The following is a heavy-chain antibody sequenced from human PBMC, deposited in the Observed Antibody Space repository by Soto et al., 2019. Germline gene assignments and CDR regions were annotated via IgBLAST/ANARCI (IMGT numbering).Heavy chain of an antibody. CDR1: GFTFSSYS. V-gene: IGHV3-48*01. Sequence: GGSLRLSCAASGFTFSSYSMNWVRQAPGKGLEWVSYISSSSSTIYYADSVKGRFTISRDNAKNSLYLQMNSLRAEDTAVYYCAREPYYDILTGYYDYYYYGMDVWGQGTTVTVSS. CDR3: AREPYYDILTGYYDYYYYGMDV. CDR2: ISSSSSTI. J-gene: IGHJ6*02. D-gene: IGHD3-9*01.